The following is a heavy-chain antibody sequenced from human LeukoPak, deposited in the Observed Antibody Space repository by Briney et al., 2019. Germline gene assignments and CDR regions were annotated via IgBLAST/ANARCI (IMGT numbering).Heavy chain of an antibody. D-gene: IGHD3-10*01. V-gene: IGHV3-73*01. Sequence: GGSLRLSCAASGFTFSNYAMSWVRQAPGKGLEWVGRIRSKANSYATAYAASVKGRFTISRDDSKNTAYLQMNSLKTEDTAVYYCTRWLYGSGSSPFDYWGQGTLVTVSS. CDR1: GFTFSNYA. CDR2: IRSKANSYAT. J-gene: IGHJ4*02. CDR3: TRWLYGSGSSPFDY.